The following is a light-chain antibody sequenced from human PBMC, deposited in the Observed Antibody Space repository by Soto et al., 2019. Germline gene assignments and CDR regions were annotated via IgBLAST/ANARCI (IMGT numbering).Light chain of an antibody. CDR3: QQYYSDPIT. CDR1: QGISSY. J-gene: IGKJ5*01. CDR2: AAS. Sequence: AIRMTQSPSSFSASTGDRVTITCRASQGISSYLAWYQQKPGKAPKLLIYAASTLHSGVPSRFSGSGSGTDFTLTISCLQSEEFATYYCQQYYSDPITFGQGTRLEI. V-gene: IGKV1-8*01.